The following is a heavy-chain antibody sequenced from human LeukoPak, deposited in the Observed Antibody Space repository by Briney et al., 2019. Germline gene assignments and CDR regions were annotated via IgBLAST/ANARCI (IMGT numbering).Heavy chain of an antibody. J-gene: IGHJ6*03. CDR1: GFTFDDYT. CDR3: AKSGDIVVVAYYYMDV. D-gene: IGHD2-2*01. Sequence: GGSLRLSCAVSGFTFDDYTMHWVRQAPGKGLEWVSLISWDGGSTYYADSVKGRFTISRDNSKNSLYLQMNSLRTEDTALYYCAKSGDIVVVAYYYMDVWGKGTTVTVSS. V-gene: IGHV3-43*01. CDR2: ISWDGGST.